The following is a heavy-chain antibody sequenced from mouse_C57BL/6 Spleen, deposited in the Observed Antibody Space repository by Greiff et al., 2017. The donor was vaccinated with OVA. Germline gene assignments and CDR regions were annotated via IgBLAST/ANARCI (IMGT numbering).Heavy chain of an antibody. CDR1: GYSFTGYY. D-gene: IGHD4-1*01. J-gene: IGHJ3*01. V-gene: IGHV1-42*01. CDR3: ARSGTGTGFAY. CDR2: INPSTGGT. Sequence: EVKVVESGPELVKPGASVKISCKASGYSFTGYYMNWVKQSPEKSLEWIGEINPSTGGTTYNQKFKAKATLTVDKSSSTAYMQLKSLTSEDSAVYYCARSGTGTGFAYWGQGTLVTVSA.